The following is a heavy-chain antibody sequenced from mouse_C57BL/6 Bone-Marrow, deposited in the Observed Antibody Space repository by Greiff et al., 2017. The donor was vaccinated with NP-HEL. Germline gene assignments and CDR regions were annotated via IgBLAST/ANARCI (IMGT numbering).Heavy chain of an antibody. CDR1: GYTFTSYW. CDR3: ARGGYYVPYAMDY. CDR2: IYPGSGST. D-gene: IGHD2-3*01. J-gene: IGHJ4*01. Sequence: VQLQESGAELVKPGASVKMSCKASGYTFTSYWITWVKQRPGQGLEWIGDIYPGSGSTNYNEKFKSKATLTVDTSSSTAYMQLSSLTSEDSAVYYCARGGYYVPYAMDYWGQGTSVTVSS. V-gene: IGHV1-55*01.